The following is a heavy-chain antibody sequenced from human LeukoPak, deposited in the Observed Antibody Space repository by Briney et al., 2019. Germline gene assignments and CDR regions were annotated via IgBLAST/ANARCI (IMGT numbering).Heavy chain of an antibody. D-gene: IGHD2-15*01. V-gene: IGHV4-39*07. J-gene: IGHJ4*02. CDR2: IYYSGST. CDR1: GGSISSSSYY. CDR3: ARGRAHRYCSGGSCYVYFDY. Sequence: PSETLSLTCTVSGGSISSSSYYWGWIRQPPGKGLEWIGSIYYSGSTYYNPSLKSRVTISVDTSKNQFSLKLSSVTAADTAVYYCARGRAHRYCSGGSCYVYFDYWGQGTLVTVSS.